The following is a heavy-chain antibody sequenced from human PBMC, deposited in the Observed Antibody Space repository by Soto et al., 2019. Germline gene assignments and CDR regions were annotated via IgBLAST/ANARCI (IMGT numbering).Heavy chain of an antibody. CDR1: GYTLTELS. D-gene: IGHD3-10*01. J-gene: IGHJ6*02. CDR3: AGVPNYYYYYGMDV. CDR2: FDPEDGET. V-gene: IGHV1-24*01. Sequence: ASVKVSCKVSGYTLTELSMHWVRQAPGKGLEWMGGFDPEDGETIYAQKFQGRVTMTEDTSTDTAYMELSSLRSEDTAVYYCAGVPNYYYYYGMDVWGQGTTVTVSS.